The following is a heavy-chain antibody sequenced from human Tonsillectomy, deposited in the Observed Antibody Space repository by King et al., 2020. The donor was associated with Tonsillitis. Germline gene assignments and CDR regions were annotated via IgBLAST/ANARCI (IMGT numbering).Heavy chain of an antibody. CDR1: GGTFSSYA. Sequence: GQLVQSGAEVKKPGSSVKVSCKASGGTFSSYAINWVRQAPGQGLEWMGGIIPIFGTANYAQKFQGRVTITADESTSTAYMELSSLRYEDTAVYYCARDKMTTVNQDGMGVWGKGTTVTVSS. V-gene: IGHV1-69*01. D-gene: IGHD4-17*01. CDR2: IIPIFGTA. J-gene: IGHJ6*04. CDR3: ARDKMTTVNQDGMGV.